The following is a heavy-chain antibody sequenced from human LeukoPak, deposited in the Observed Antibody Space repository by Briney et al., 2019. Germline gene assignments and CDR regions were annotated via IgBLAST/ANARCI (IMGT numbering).Heavy chain of an antibody. CDR1: GYSISSGDN. CDR3: ARVADGSGRGDYFDY. J-gene: IGHJ4*02. Sequence: PSETLSLTCTVSGYSISSGDNWGLIRQPPGKGLEWIASMYHSGNTYYNPSLKSRVTISVDTSKNQFSLKLSSVTAADTAVYYCARVADGSGRGDYFDYWGQGTLVTVSS. CDR2: MYHSGNT. V-gene: IGHV4-38-2*02. D-gene: IGHD3-22*01.